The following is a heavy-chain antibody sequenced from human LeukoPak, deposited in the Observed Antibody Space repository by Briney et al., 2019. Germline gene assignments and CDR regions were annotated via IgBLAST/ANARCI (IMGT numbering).Heavy chain of an antibody. D-gene: IGHD1-26*01. J-gene: IGHJ4*02. CDR3: ARDLYGGATTDY. V-gene: IGHV3-21*01. Sequence: GGSLRLSCAASGFTFSSYSMNWVRQAPGKGLVWVSSISSSSSYIYYADSVKGRFTISRDNAKNSLYLQMNSLRAEDTAVYYCARDLYGGATTDYWGQGTLVTVSS. CDR2: ISSSSSYI. CDR1: GFTFSSYS.